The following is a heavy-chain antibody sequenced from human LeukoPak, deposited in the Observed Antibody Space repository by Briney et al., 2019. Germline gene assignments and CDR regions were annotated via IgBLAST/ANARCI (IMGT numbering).Heavy chain of an antibody. CDR1: GYSFTSYW. J-gene: IGHJ4*02. Sequence: GESLKISCNGSGYSFTSYWIAWVRQMPGKGLEWMGIIYPGDSDTRYSPSFQGQVTISADNSISTAYLQWSSLKASDTAMYYCARHSSSGWYRTYDFDYWGQGTLVTVSS. CDR2: IYPGDSDT. D-gene: IGHD6-19*01. CDR3: ARHSSSGWYRTYDFDY. V-gene: IGHV5-51*01.